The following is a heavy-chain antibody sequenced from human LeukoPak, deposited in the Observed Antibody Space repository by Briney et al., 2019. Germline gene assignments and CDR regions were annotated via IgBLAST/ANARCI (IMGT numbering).Heavy chain of an antibody. V-gene: IGHV4-59*01. CDR1: GGSISSYY. D-gene: IGHD6-19*01. CDR2: IYYSGST. Sequence: PSETLSLTCTVSGGSISSYYWSWIRQPPGKGLEWIGYIYYSGSTNYNPTLKGRVTISVDTSKNQFSLKLSSVTAADTAVYYCARSGYSSGMARLDYWGQGTLVTVSS. J-gene: IGHJ4*02. CDR3: ARSGYSSGMARLDY.